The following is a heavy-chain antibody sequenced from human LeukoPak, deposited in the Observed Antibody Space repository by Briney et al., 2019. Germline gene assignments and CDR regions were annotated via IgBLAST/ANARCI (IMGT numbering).Heavy chain of an antibody. CDR2: ISAYNGNT. J-gene: IGHJ4*02. V-gene: IGHV1-18*01. D-gene: IGHD6-19*01. Sequence: ASVKVSCKASGYTFTSYGISWVRQAPGQGLEWMGWISAYNGNTNYAQKLQGRVTMTTDTSTSTAYMELRSLRSDDTAVYYCARTQYSSGWYAYGCDYWGRGTLVTVSS. CDR1: GYTFTSYG. CDR3: ARTQYSSGWYAYGCDY.